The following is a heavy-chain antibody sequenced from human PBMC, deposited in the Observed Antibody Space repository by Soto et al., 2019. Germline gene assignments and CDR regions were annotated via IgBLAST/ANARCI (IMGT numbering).Heavy chain of an antibody. Sequence: QVQLVQSGAEVKKPGASVKVSCKASGYTFTSYAIHWVRQAPGPRLEWMGWINAGNGNTKYSQKFQGRVIITRDTSAGTAYMELRSLRSEDTAVYYCATPIVAFYWGQGTLVTVSS. CDR2: INAGNGNT. CDR1: GYTFTSYA. D-gene: IGHD5-12*01. J-gene: IGHJ4*02. V-gene: IGHV1-3*01. CDR3: ATPIVAFY.